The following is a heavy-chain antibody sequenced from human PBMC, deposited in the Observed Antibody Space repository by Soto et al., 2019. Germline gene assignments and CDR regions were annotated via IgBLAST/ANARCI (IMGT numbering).Heavy chain of an antibody. J-gene: IGHJ4*02. Sequence: PGESLKISCKGSGYSFTSYWIGWVRQMPGKGLEWMGIIYPGDSDTRYSPSLQGQVTISADKSISTAYLQWSSLKASDTAMYYCARSSTTVTTHFDYWGQGTLVTVSS. CDR1: GYSFTSYW. V-gene: IGHV5-51*01. D-gene: IGHD4-17*01. CDR3: ARSSTTVTTHFDY. CDR2: IYPGDSDT.